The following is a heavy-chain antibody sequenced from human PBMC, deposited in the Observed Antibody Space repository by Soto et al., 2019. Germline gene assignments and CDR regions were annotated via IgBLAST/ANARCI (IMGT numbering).Heavy chain of an antibody. J-gene: IGHJ4*02. Sequence: SETLSLTCSIPGASIRSYYWSWFRQPPGKGLEWIGYIYYSGSTNYNPSLKSRVTISVDTSKNQFSLRLSSVTAADTAVYYCARDTVAGTLLGYWGQGTLVTVS. CDR3: ARDTVAGTLLGY. V-gene: IGHV4-59*01. CDR1: GASIRSYY. CDR2: IYYSGST. D-gene: IGHD6-19*01.